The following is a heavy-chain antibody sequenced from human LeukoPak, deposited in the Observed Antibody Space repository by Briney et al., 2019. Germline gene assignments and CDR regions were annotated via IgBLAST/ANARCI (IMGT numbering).Heavy chain of an antibody. Sequence: PSETLSLTCTVSGGSISSYYWSWIRQPAGKGLEWIGRIYTSGSTNYNPSLKSRVTMSVDTSKNQFSLKLSSVTAADTAVYYCARGGYSSSWYCFDYWGQGTLVTVSS. CDR1: GGSISSYY. D-gene: IGHD6-13*01. CDR2: IYTSGST. V-gene: IGHV4-4*07. J-gene: IGHJ4*02. CDR3: ARGGYSSSWYCFDY.